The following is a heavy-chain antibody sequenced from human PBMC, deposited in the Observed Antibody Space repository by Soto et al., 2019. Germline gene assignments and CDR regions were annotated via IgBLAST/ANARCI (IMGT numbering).Heavy chain of an antibody. CDR2: ISDDGSKK. J-gene: IGHJ4*02. CDR1: GFSFSTYF. V-gene: IGHV3-30-3*01. Sequence: QVQLVESGGGVVQPGRSLRLSCAASGFSFSTYFMHWVRQAPGKGLEWVAVISDDGSKKYYADSVKGRFTISRDNHKNTLYLRMDSLRPEDTAVYYCAREVYYDFWSGFNKYPYYFDYWGQGTLVTVSS. CDR3: AREVYYDFWSGFNKYPYYFDY. D-gene: IGHD3-3*01.